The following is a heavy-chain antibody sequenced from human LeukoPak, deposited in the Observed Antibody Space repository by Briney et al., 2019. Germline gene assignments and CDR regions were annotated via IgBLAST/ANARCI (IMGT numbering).Heavy chain of an antibody. CDR1: GFTFSSYS. CDR2: ISSSSSYI. J-gene: IGHJ4*02. D-gene: IGHD3-16*01. Sequence: GGSLRLSCAASGFTFSSYSMNWVRKAPGKGLEWVSSISSSSSYIYYADSVKDRFTISRDNAKNSLYLQMNSLRAEDTAVYYCASAEPYDYVWGTPPEYWGQGTLVTVSS. CDR3: ASAEPYDYVWGTPPEY. V-gene: IGHV3-21*01.